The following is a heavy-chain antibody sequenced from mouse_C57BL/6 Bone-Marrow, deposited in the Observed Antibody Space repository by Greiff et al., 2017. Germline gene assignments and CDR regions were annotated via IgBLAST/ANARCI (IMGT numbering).Heavy chain of an antibody. CDR3: ARWGGYGNLWYVDV. CDR2: IYPRSGNT. D-gene: IGHD2-1*01. J-gene: IGHJ1*03. Sequence: QVQLKQSGAELARPGASVKLSCKASGYTFTSYGISWVKQRTGQGLEWIGEIYPRSGNTYYNEKFKGKATLTADKSSSTAYMELRSLTSEDSAVYFCARWGGYGNLWYVDVWGTGTTVTGSS. CDR1: GYTFTSYG. V-gene: IGHV1-81*01.